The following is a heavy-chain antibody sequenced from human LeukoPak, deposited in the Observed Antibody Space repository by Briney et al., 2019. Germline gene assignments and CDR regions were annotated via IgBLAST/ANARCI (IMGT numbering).Heavy chain of an antibody. V-gene: IGHV4-39*01. CDR1: GGSISSSSYY. D-gene: IGHD6-13*01. Sequence: SETLSLTCTVSGGSISSSSYYWGWIRQPPGKGLEWIGSIYYSGSTYYNPSLKSRVTISVDTPKNQFSLKLSSVTAADTAVYYCARGISSSWYSRYYYGMDVWGQGTTVTVSS. CDR3: ARGISSSWYSRYYYGMDV. J-gene: IGHJ6*02. CDR2: IYYSGST.